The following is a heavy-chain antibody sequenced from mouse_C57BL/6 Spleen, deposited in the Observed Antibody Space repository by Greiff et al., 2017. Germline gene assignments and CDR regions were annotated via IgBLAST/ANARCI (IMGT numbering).Heavy chain of an antibody. Sequence: QVQLQQSGAELVKPGASVKMSCKASGYTFTTYPIEWMKQNHGKSLEWIGNFHPYNDDTKYNEKFKGKATLTVEKSSSTVYLELSRLTSDDSSVFYCSRINFDSYSMAYWGQGTSVTVSS. D-gene: IGHD1-3*01. J-gene: IGHJ4*01. V-gene: IGHV1-47*01. CDR3: SRINFDSYSMAY. CDR2: FHPYNDDT. CDR1: GYTFTTYP.